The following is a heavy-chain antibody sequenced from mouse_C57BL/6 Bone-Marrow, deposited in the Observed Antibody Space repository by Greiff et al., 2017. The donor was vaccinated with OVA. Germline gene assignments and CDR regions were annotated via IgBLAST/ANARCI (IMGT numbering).Heavy chain of an antibody. Sequence: QVHVKQPGAELVKPGASVKMSCKASGYTFTSYWITWVKQRPGQGLEWIGDIYPGSGSTNYNEKFKSKATLTVDTSSSTAYMQLSSLTSEDSAVYYCARGGIYYDYDGVFDYWGQGTTRTVSS. CDR2: IYPGSGST. CDR3: ARGGIYYDYDGVFDY. J-gene: IGHJ2*01. CDR1: GYTFTSYW. D-gene: IGHD2-4*01. V-gene: IGHV1-55*01.